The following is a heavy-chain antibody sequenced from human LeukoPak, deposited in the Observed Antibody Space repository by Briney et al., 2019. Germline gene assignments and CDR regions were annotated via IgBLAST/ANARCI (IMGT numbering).Heavy chain of an antibody. D-gene: IGHD6-19*01. CDR1: GLSISHYE. J-gene: IGHJ4*02. V-gene: IGHV3-48*03. CDR2: ISSSGSAI. CDR3: ATKVAGTSHFSY. Sequence: GGSLRLSCAASGLSISHYEVIWPPQAPGKGLEGISYISSSGSAIQHADSVKGRFAISRDNAKNSLYLEMTSLRAEDTAVYYCATKVAGTSHFSYWGQGTLVTVSS.